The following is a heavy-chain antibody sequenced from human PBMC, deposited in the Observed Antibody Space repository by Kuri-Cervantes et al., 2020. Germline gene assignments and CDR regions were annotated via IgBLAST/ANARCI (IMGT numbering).Heavy chain of an antibody. J-gene: IGHJ5*02. Sequence: ASVKVSCKASGYTFTSYYMHWVRQAPGQGLEWMGIINPSGGSTSYAQKFQGWVTMTRDTSISTAYMELSRLRSDDTAVYYCAREVIAAAGMGFDPWGQGTLVTVSS. CDR1: GYTFTSYY. D-gene: IGHD6-13*01. V-gene: IGHV1-46*01. CDR2: INPSGGST. CDR3: AREVIAAAGMGFDP.